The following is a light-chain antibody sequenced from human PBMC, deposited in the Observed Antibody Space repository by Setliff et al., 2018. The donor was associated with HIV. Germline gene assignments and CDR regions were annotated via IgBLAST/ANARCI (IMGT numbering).Light chain of an antibody. J-gene: IGLJ1*01. CDR1: TNDVGNYNY. V-gene: IGLV2-14*03. CDR2: DVT. CDR3: YSYTAGTSYV. Sequence: QSALTQPASVSGSPGQSITVSCTGTTNDVGNYNYVSWYQQHPGKAPKLMIYDVTNRPSGVSNRFSGSKSGNTASLTISGLQAEDEGDYYCYSYTAGTSYVFGGGTKVTVL.